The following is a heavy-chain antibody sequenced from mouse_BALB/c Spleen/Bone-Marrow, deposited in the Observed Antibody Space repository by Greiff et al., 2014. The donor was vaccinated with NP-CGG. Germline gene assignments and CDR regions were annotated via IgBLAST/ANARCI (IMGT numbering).Heavy chain of an antibody. V-gene: IGHV3-6*02. J-gene: IGHJ4*01. CDR1: GYSITSGYY. CDR2: ISYDGSN. CDR3: ASYFYYAMDY. Sequence: VQLQQSGPGLVKPSQSLSLTCSVTGYSITSGYYWNWIRQFPGNKLEWMGYISYDGSNNYNPSLKNRISITRDTSKNQFFLKVNSVTTEDTATYYCASYFYYAMDYWGQGTSVTVSS. D-gene: IGHD1-1*01.